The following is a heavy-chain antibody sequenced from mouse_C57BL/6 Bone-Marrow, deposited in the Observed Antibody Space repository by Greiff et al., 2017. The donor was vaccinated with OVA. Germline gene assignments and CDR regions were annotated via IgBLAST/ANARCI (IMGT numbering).Heavy chain of an antibody. CDR1: GFTFSSYA. J-gene: IGHJ3*01. Sequence: EVKLLESGGGLVKPGGSLQLSCAASGFTFSSYAMSWVRQTPEKRLEWVATISDGGSYTYYPDNVKGRFTISRDNAKNNLYLQMSHLKSEDTAMYYCARGWLRRGFAYWGQGTLVTVSA. D-gene: IGHD2-2*01. CDR3: ARGWLRRGFAY. V-gene: IGHV5-4*03. CDR2: ISDGGSYT.